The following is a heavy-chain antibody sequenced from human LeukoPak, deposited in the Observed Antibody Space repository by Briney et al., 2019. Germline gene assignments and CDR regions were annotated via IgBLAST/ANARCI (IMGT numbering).Heavy chain of an antibody. V-gene: IGHV3-7*01. CDR1: GFTFSDHW. Sequence: GGSLKLSCAASGFTFSDHWMSWVRQAPGKGLEWVANIRQDGSSIFYADSVKGRFTISRDNAKNSVFLQMDNLTPDDTAVYYCARAVDLADYWGQGTPVTVSS. J-gene: IGHJ4*02. CDR3: ARAVDLADY. CDR2: IRQDGSSI.